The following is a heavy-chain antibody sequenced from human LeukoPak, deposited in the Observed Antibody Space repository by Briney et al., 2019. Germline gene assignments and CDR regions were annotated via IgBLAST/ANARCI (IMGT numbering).Heavy chain of an antibody. CDR2: ISSSSSYI. J-gene: IGHJ4*02. CDR1: GFTFSSYS. D-gene: IGHD5-18*01. V-gene: IGHV3-21*01. CDR3: ARDLGRYSYGSY. Sequence: GGSLRLSCAASGFTFSSYSMNWVRQAPGKGLGWVSSISSSSSYIYYADSVKGRFTISRDNAKNSLYLQMNSLRAEDTAVYYCARDLGRYSYGSYWGQGTLVTVSS.